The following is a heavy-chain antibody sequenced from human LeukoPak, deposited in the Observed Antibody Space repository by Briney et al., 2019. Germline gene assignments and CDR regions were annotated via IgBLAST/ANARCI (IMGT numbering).Heavy chain of an antibody. CDR3: ARHEDMETSSWFDP. J-gene: IGHJ5*02. Sequence: SETLSLTCTVSGGSISSSSYYWGWIRQPPGKGLEWIGSIYYSGSTYYNPSLKSRVTISVDTSKNQFSLKLSSVTAADTAVYYCARHEDMETSSWFDPWGQGTLVTVSS. CDR1: GGSISSSSYY. CDR2: IYYSGST. D-gene: IGHD2-2*01. V-gene: IGHV4-39*01.